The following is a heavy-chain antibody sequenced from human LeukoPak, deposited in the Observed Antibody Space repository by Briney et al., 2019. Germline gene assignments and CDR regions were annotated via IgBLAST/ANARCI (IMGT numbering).Heavy chain of an antibody. CDR2: IGGSGGAI. J-gene: IGHJ4*02. CDR1: GFTFTSYS. CDR3: ARRHSSSWYSGY. V-gene: IGHV3-48*04. D-gene: IGHD6-13*01. Sequence: GGSLRLSCAASGFTFTSYSMNWVRQAPGKGLEWVSYIGGSGGAIYYADSVKGRFTISRDNAKNSLYLQMNSLRAEDTAVYYCARRHSSSWYSGYWGQGTLVTVSS.